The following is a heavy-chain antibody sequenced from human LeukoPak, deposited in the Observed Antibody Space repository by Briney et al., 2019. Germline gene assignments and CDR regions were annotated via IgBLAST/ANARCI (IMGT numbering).Heavy chain of an antibody. D-gene: IGHD2-15*01. V-gene: IGHV3-30*07. CDR3: AKVRYSSYYFDY. CDR2: ISYDGSNK. J-gene: IGHJ4*02. Sequence: GGSLRLSCAASGFTFSSYAMHWVRQAPGKGLEWVAVISYDGSNKYYADSVKGRFTISRDNSKNTLYLQMNSLRAEDTAVYYCAKVRYSSYYFDYWGQGTLVTVSS. CDR1: GFTFSSYA.